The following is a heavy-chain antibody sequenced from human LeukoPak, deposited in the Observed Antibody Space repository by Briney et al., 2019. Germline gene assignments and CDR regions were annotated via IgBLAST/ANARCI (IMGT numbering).Heavy chain of an antibody. Sequence: PGGSLRLPCAASGFTFSSYSMNWVRQAPGKGLEWVSSISSSSSYIYYADSVKGRFTISRDNAKNSLYLQMNSLRAEDTDVYYCASFLVLFGDRAMYTWYYRRQGALVTVSS. CDR2: ISSSSSYI. V-gene: IGHV3-21*01. CDR1: GFTFSSYS. J-gene: IGHJ4*02. CDR3: ASFLVLFGDRAMYTWYY. D-gene: IGHD3-10*02.